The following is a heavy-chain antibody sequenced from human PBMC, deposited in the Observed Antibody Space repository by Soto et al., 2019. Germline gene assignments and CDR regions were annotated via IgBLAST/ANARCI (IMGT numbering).Heavy chain of an antibody. J-gene: IGHJ3*01. V-gene: IGHV3-23*01. CDR3: AKGENYDFWSGYHDALDL. Sequence: EVQLLESGGGLVQPGGSLRVSCAASGFTFSVFGMTWVRQAPGKGLEWVSALSGSGTNTYYADSVKGRFTISRDNLNNWLYIQMSSLRAGDTAIYHCAKGENYDFWSGYHDALDLWGQGTMVTVSS. CDR2: LSGSGTNT. CDR1: GFTFSVFG. D-gene: IGHD3-3*01.